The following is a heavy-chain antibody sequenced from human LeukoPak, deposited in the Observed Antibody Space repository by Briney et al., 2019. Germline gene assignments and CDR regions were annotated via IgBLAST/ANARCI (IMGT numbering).Heavy chain of an antibody. V-gene: IGHV3-21*01. Sequence: GGSLRLSCAASAFSFSDYAMSWVRQAPGKGLEWVSSISSSSSYIYYADSVKGRFTISRDNAKNSLYLQMNSLRAEDTAVYYCARSSGRRGAFDIWGQGTMVTVSS. J-gene: IGHJ3*02. CDR3: ARSSGRRGAFDI. CDR1: AFSFSDYA. D-gene: IGHD1-14*01. CDR2: ISSSSSYI.